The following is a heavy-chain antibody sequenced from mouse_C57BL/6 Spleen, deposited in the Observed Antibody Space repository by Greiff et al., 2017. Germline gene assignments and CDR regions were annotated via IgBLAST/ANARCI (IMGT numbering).Heavy chain of an antibody. V-gene: IGHV1-52*01. Sequence: QVKLQQPGAELVRPGSSVKLSCKASGYTFTSYWMHWVKQRPIQGLEWTGNIDPSDSETHYNQKFKDKATLTVDKSSSTAYMQLSSLTSEDSAVYYCARMGNYDDYWGQGTTLTVSS. D-gene: IGHD2-4*01. CDR2: IDPSDSET. CDR1: GYTFTSYW. CDR3: ARMGNYDDY. J-gene: IGHJ2*01.